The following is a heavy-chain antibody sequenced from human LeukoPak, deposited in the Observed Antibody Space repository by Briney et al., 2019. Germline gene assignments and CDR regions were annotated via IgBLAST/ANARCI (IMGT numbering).Heavy chain of an antibody. CDR3: GRDQTPFY. D-gene: IGHD2-15*01. CDR2: ISWDGGST. CDR1: GFTFDDYA. Sequence: GGSLRLSCAASGFTFDDYAMHWVRQAPGKGLEWVSLISWDGGSTYYADSVKGRFTISRDNAKSSMWLQMSSLRAEDTAVYYCGRDQTPFYWGQGSLVTVSS. V-gene: IGHV3-43D*03. J-gene: IGHJ4*02.